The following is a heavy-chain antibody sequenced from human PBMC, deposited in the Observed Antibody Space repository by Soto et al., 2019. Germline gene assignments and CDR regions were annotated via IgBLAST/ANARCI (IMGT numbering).Heavy chain of an antibody. CDR3: ARGDYYDTSGYYYSH. V-gene: IGHV3-30-3*01. D-gene: IGHD3-22*01. Sequence: QVQLVESGGGVVQPGRSLRLSCAASGFTFSSYAMHWVHQAPGKGLEWVAVISYDGSNKYYADSVKGRFTISRDNSENTLYLQMNSLRAEDTAVYYCARGDYYDTSGYYYSHWGQGTLVTVSS. J-gene: IGHJ4*02. CDR1: GFTFSSYA. CDR2: ISYDGSNK.